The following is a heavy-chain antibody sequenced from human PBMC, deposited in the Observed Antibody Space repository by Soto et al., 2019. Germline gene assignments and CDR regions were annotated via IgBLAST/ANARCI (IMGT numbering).Heavy chain of an antibody. CDR1: GFTFSSYS. CDR2: ISSSSSDI. D-gene: IGHD3-22*01. CDR3: ARASSWYYYDSSGYYLYFFDY. J-gene: IGHJ4*02. Sequence: GGSLRLSCAASGFTFSSYSMNWVRQAPGKGLEWVSSISSSSSDIYYADSVKGRFTISRDNAKNSLFLQMNSLRAEDAAVYYCARASSWYYYDSSGYYLYFFDYWGQGTLVTVSS. V-gene: IGHV3-21*01.